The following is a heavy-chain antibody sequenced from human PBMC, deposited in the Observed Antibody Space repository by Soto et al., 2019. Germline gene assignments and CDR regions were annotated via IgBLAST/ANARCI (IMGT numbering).Heavy chain of an antibody. CDR1: GGSISSSSYY. CDR3: ASPKIAFYNWFDP. Sequence: SETLSLTCTVSGGSISSSSYYWGWIRQPPGKGLEWIGSIYYSGSTYCNPSPKSRVTISVDTSKNQFSLKLSSVTAADTAVYYCASPKIAFYNWFDPWGQGTLVTVSS. CDR2: IYYSGST. D-gene: IGHD3-3*02. V-gene: IGHV4-39*01. J-gene: IGHJ5*02.